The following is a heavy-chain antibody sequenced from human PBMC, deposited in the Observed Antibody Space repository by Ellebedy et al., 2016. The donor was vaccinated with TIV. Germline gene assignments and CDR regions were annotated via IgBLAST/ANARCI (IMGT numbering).Heavy chain of an antibody. CDR3: ARGRRFSASFYPMMSTFEV. D-gene: IGHD3-10*01. J-gene: IGHJ3*01. V-gene: IGHV4-34*01. CDR1: GGSFLGYY. CDR2: INPSGGT. Sequence: SETLSLXXTVHGGSFLGYYWSWIRQSPGKGLQWLGEINPSGGTNYTTSLKSRLTMSIDTSKRQISLNLKSATAADTAVYYCARGRRFSASFYPMMSTFEVWGQGTTVNVSS.